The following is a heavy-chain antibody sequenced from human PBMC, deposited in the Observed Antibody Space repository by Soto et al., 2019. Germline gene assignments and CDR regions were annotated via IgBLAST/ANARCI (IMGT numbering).Heavy chain of an antibody. CDR1: GGSFSSHY. Sequence: QVQLQESGPGLVKPSETLSLSCTVSGGSFSSHYCNWVRESAGKGLEWIGRIYPTGSTTYNPSLKSRLTMSVDTSKNQFSLRLTSMTAADTAVHYCATGRSEVVPGAMDTWGQGTLVTVSS. CDR2: IYPTGST. V-gene: IGHV4-4*07. D-gene: IGHD2-2*01. CDR3: ATGRSEVVPGAMDT. J-gene: IGHJ5*02.